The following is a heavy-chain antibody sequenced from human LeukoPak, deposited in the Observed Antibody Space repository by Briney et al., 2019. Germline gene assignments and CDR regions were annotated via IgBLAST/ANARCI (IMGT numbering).Heavy chain of an antibody. D-gene: IGHD2-21*02. CDR2: IGRSRGTI. Sequence: GGSLRLSCAASGFRFSDYSMNCVRQAPGQGRQWVSYIGRSRGTIFYDDSVKGRFTISRDNGKNSLYLQMSNLRDEDMAVYHCARIGGGVPAHYCGGDCRYYSDFWGQGALVTVSS. V-gene: IGHV3-48*02. CDR3: ARIGGGVPAHYCGGDCRYYSDF. J-gene: IGHJ4*02. CDR1: GFRFSDYS.